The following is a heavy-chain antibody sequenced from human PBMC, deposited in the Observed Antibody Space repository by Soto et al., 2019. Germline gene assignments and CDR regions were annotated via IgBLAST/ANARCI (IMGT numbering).Heavy chain of an antibody. D-gene: IGHD3-10*01. V-gene: IGHV1-69*13. Sequence: SVKVSCKASGGTFSSYAISWVRQAPGQGLEWMGGIIPIFGTANYAQKFQGRVTITADESTSTAYMELSSLRSEDTAVYYCARVRGAGPQLWFDPWGQGTLVTVS. CDR3: ARVRGAGPQLWFDP. J-gene: IGHJ5*02. CDR1: GGTFSSYA. CDR2: IIPIFGTA.